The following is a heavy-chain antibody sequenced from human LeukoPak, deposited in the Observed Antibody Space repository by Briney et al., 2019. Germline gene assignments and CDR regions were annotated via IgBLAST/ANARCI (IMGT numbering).Heavy chain of an antibody. CDR3: AREVTVTERYFDY. CDR1: GGSISSYY. J-gene: IGHJ4*02. Sequence: SSETLSLTCTVSGGSISSYYWSWIRQPPGKGLEWIGYIYYSGSTNYNPSLKSRVTISVDTSKNQFSLKLSSVTAADTAVYYCAREVTVTERYFDYWGQGTLVTVSS. CDR2: IYYSGST. D-gene: IGHD4-17*01. V-gene: IGHV4-59*01.